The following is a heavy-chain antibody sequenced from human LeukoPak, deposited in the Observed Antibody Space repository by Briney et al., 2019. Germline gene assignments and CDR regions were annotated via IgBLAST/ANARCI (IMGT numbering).Heavy chain of an antibody. CDR1: GYTFTSYY. V-gene: IGHV1-46*01. CDR2: INPSGGST. Sequence: ASVKVSCKASGYTFTSYYMHWVRQAPGQGLEWMGIINPSGGSTSYAQKFQGRVTMTRDTSTSTVYMELSSLRPEDTAVYYCAGGPLIAAAGDYWGQGTLVTVSS. J-gene: IGHJ4*02. D-gene: IGHD6-13*01. CDR3: AGGPLIAAAGDY.